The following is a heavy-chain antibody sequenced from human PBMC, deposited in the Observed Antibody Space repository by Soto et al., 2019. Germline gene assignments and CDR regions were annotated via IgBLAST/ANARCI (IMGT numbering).Heavy chain of an antibody. CDR3: TRGLAGDKVDQ. D-gene: IGHD6-19*01. CDR2: FYDGGNT. CDR1: GGSIDTVIYY. J-gene: IGHJ4*02. Sequence: QVQLHESGPGLVKPSQTLSLTCTVSGGSIDTVIYYWSWIRQSPDKGLEWIGHFYDGGNTYNNPSLNSRVTISLDTSKNQFSLKLTSVTAADTAVYYCTRGLAGDKVDQWGQGTLVTVSS. V-gene: IGHV4-30-4*01.